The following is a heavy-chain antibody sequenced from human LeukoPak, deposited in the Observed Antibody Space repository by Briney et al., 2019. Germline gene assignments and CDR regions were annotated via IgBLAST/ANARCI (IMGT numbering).Heavy chain of an antibody. J-gene: IGHJ3*02. CDR2: IYPGNSDT. Sequence: GESLKISCKGSGYTFTTYWIGWVRQMPGKGLEWMGLIYPGNSDTRYSPSFHGQVTISADKSISTAYLQWSSLKASDTAMYYCARHQYFDFWSGRCDAFDIWGQGTMVTVSS. V-gene: IGHV5-51*01. CDR1: GYTFTTYW. CDR3: ARHQYFDFWSGRCDAFDI. D-gene: IGHD3-3*01.